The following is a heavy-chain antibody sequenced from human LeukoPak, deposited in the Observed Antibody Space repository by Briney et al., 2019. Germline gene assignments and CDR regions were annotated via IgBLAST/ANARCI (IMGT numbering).Heavy chain of an antibody. Sequence: GGSLRLSCAASGFTFSSYAMSWVRQAPGKGLEWVSAISGSGGSTYYADSVKGRFTISRDNSKNTLYLQMNSLRAEDTAVYYCAKGSYCSGSCYSSPAPSEFDYWGQGTLVTVSS. J-gene: IGHJ4*02. CDR3: AKGSYCSGSCYSSPAPSEFDY. CDR1: GFTFSSYA. CDR2: ISGSGGST. V-gene: IGHV3-23*01. D-gene: IGHD2-15*01.